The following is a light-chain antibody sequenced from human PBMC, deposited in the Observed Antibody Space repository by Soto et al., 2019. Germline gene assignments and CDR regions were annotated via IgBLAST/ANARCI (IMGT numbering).Light chain of an antibody. J-gene: IGLJ1*01. V-gene: IGLV2-8*01. CDR3: SSYAGSTNYV. Sequence: QCALTQPPSASGSPGQSVTISCTRSSSDVGGYNYVSWYQQHPGKAPKLMIYEVNKRPSGVPDRFSGSKSGNTASLTVSGLQADDEADYYCSSYAGSTNYVFGTGTKLTV. CDR2: EVN. CDR1: SSDVGGYNY.